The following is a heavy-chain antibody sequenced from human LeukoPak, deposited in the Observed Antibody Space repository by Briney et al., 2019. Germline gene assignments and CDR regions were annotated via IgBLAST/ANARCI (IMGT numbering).Heavy chain of an antibody. V-gene: IGHV4-4*02. CDR3: ARGRGDYVCEDFDC. D-gene: IGHD4-17*01. CDR1: GGSISSNNW. Sequence: SETLSLTCAVSGGSISSNNWWGWVRQPPGKGLEWIGEIYHSGSPNYNPSLKSRVTISVDKSRNHFSLKVSSVTAADTAVYYCARGRGDYVCEDFDCWGQGTLVTVSS. J-gene: IGHJ4*02. CDR2: IYHSGSP.